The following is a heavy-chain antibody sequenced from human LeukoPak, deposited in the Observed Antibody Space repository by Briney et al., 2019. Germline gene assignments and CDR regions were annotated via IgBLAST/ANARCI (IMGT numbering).Heavy chain of an antibody. V-gene: IGHV4-30-4*08. CDR2: IYYSGST. CDR1: GGSISSGDYY. Sequence: LQTLSLTCTVSGGSISSGDYYWSWIRQPPGKGLEWIGYIYYSGSTYYNPSLKSRVTISVDTSRNQFSLKLSSVTAADTAVYYCARDPLTIRGSYFDLWGRGTLVTVSS. D-gene: IGHD3-3*02. J-gene: IGHJ2*01. CDR3: ARDPLTIRGSYFDL.